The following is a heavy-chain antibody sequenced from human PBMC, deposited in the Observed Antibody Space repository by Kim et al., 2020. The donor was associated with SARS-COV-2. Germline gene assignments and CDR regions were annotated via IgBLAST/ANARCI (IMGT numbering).Heavy chain of an antibody. CDR2: IVVGSGNT. V-gene: IGHV1-58*01. Sequence: SVKVSCKASGFTFTSSAVQWVRQARGQRLEWIGWIVVGSGNTNYAQKFQERVTITRDMSTSTAYMELSSLRSEDTAVYYCAADAETGTTFFWYFDLWGRGTLVTVSS. J-gene: IGHJ2*01. CDR1: GFTFTSSA. CDR3: AADAETGTTFFWYFDL. D-gene: IGHD1-7*01.